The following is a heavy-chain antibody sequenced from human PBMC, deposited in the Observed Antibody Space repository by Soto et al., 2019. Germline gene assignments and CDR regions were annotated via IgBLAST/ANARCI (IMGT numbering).Heavy chain of an antibody. CDR2: INHSGST. D-gene: IGHD3-3*01. CDR3: ARGRENYDFWSGWGIVDY. V-gene: IGHV4-34*01. CDR1: GGSFSGYY. J-gene: IGHJ4*02. Sequence: SETLSLTCAVYGGSFSGYYWSWIRQPPGKGLEWIGEINHSGSTNYNPSLKSRVTISVDTSKNQFSLKLSSVTAADTAVYYCARGRENYDFWSGWGIVDYWGQGTLVTVSS.